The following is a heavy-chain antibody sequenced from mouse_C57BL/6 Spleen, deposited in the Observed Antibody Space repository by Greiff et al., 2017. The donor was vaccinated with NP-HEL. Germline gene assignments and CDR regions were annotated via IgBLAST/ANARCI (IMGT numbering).Heavy chain of an antibody. J-gene: IGHJ3*01. CDR2: IYPGDGDT. CDR3: AREDYDYDGVAY. V-gene: IGHV1-80*01. D-gene: IGHD2-4*01. CDR1: GYAFSSYW. Sequence: LQESGAELVKPGASVKISCKASGYAFSSYWMNWVKQRPGKGLEWIGQIYPGDGDTNYNGKFKGKATLTADKSSSTAYMQLSSLTSEDSAVYFCAREDYDYDGVAYWGQGTLVTVSA.